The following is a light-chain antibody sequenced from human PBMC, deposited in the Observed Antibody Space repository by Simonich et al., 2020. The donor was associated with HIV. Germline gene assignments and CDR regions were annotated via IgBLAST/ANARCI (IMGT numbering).Light chain of an antibody. CDR1: NSAFACYND. J-gene: IGLJ2*01. CDR2: DVT. CDR3: CSYAGSSTVV. V-gene: IGLV2-23*02. Sequence: QSALTQPASVSGSPGHSITISCTGTNSAFACYNDVTWYQQHPGKAPKLMIYDVTKRPSGLSNRFSGSKSGNTASLTISGLQAEDEADYYCCSYAGSSTVVFGGGTKLTVL.